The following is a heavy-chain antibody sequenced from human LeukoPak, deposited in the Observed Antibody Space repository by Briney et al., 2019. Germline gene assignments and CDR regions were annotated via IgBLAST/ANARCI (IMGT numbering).Heavy chain of an antibody. Sequence: GGSLRLSCAASGFTVSSNYMSWVRQAPGKGLEWVGRIRSNSNGGTIDYAAPVKGRFTPSRDDAKTTLYLHRNSLQTADTAVYYCARGPSWQLIIFWGQGTLVTVSS. D-gene: IGHD2-15*01. CDR3: ARGPSWQLIIF. V-gene: IGHV3-15*01. J-gene: IGHJ4*02. CDR1: GFTVSSNY. CDR2: IRSNSNGGTI.